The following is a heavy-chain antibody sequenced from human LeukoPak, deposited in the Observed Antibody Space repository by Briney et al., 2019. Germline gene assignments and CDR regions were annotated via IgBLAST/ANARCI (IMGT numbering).Heavy chain of an antibody. CDR2: IYYSGRT. J-gene: IGHJ4*02. Sequence: SETLSLTCTVSGGSISSYYWSWIRQPPGKGLEGFGYIYYSGRTNYHPSLRSRVIISVDTSKTQFSLKMSSVTAADTAVYYCAREKVGSSGCPDYWGQGTLVTVSS. CDR3: AREKVGSSGCPDY. D-gene: IGHD6-19*01. CDR1: GGSISSYY. V-gene: IGHV4-59*01.